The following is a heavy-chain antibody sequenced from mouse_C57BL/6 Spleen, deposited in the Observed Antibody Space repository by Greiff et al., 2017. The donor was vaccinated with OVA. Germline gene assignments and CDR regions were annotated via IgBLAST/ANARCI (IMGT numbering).Heavy chain of an antibody. J-gene: IGHJ4*01. D-gene: IGHD3-2*02. V-gene: IGHV5-6*02. CDR1: GFTFSSYG. CDR2: ISSGGSYT. Sequence: DVKLVESGGDLVKPGGSLKLSCAASGFTFSSYGMSLVRHTPDKRLEWDATISSGGSYTYYPDSVKGRFTISRDNAKNTLYLQMSSLKSEDTAMYYCARHLHSSGSVYAMDYWAEGASVTDSS. CDR3: ARHLHSSGSVYAMDY.